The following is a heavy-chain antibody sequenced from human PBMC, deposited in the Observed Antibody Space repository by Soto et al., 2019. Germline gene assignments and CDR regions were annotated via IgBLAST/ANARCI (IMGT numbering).Heavy chain of an antibody. Sequence: VESGGDVERPGGSLRLSWAASGFTFSTSEMSWVRQAPGKGLEWVSVIYRGGDTFYADSVKGRFTISRDNSKNTLYLQMNSLRAEDTAVYYCARGMYGSGSYYIGDAFDMWGQGTMVTVSS. J-gene: IGHJ3*02. CDR3: ARGMYGSGSYYIGDAFDM. CDR1: GFTFSTSE. D-gene: IGHD3-10*01. CDR2: IYRGGDT. V-gene: IGHV3-66*01.